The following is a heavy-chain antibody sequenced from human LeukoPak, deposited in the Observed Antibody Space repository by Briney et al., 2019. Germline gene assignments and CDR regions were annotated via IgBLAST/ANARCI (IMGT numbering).Heavy chain of an antibody. CDR2: INHSGST. CDR3: ARVGRRVVPAANPTTPRKHNWFDP. J-gene: IGHJ5*02. Sequence: PSETLSLTCAVYGGSFSGYYWSWIRQPPGKGLEWIGEINHSGSTNYNPSLKSRVTISVDTSKNQFSLKPSSVTAADTAVYYCARVGRRVVPAANPTTPRKHNWFDPWGQGTLVTVSS. CDR1: GGSFSGYY. V-gene: IGHV4-34*01. D-gene: IGHD2-2*01.